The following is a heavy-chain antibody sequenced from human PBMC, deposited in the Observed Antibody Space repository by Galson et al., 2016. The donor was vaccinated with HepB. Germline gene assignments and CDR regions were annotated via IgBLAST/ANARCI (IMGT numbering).Heavy chain of an antibody. CDR2: INYSGGST. V-gene: IGHV1-46*01. CDR1: GYTFTTYY. J-gene: IGHJ4*02. CDR3: AGGSYNVGASLGLDY. D-gene: IGHD1-26*01. Sequence: SVKVSCKASGYTFTTYYIHWVRQAPGQGLERMGVINYSGGSTDYAANFQGRVTMTSDTSTSTVYMEMSSLRSEDTAVYRCAGGSYNVGASLGLDYWGQGTLVTVSS.